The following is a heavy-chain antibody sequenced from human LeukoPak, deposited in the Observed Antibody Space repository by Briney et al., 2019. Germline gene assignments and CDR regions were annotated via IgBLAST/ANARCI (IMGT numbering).Heavy chain of an antibody. CDR2: ISGSGGST. V-gene: IGHV3-23*01. J-gene: IGHJ4*02. Sequence: GGSLRLSCAASGFTFSNYAMNWVRQAPGKGLEWVSSISGSGGSTYFAGSVKGRVTISRDNSKNTMYMQMNSLRVEDTDVYYCAKGGQNYDFWRFDYWGQGSLVTVSS. CDR3: AKGGQNYDFWRFDY. CDR1: GFTFSNYA. D-gene: IGHD3-3*01.